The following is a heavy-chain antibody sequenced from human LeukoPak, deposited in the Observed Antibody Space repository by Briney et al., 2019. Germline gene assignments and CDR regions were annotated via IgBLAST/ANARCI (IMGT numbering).Heavy chain of an antibody. J-gene: IGHJ4*02. CDR2: ISGSGGST. Sequence: GGSLRLSCAASGFTFSSYAMSWVRQAPGKGLEWVSAISGSGGSTYYADSVKGRFTISRDNSKNTLYLQMNSLRAEDTAAYYCAKDRSVGIGPLLDYWGQGTLVTVSS. CDR3: AKDRSVGIGPLLDY. CDR1: GFTFSSYA. D-gene: IGHD1-26*01. V-gene: IGHV3-23*01.